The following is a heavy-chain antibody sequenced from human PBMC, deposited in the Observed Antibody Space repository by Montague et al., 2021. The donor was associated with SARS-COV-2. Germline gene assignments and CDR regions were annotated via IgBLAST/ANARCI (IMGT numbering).Heavy chain of an antibody. D-gene: IGHD6-19*01. CDR3: ARGSTGWYAIFGHYGMDV. CDR1: RFTFSDFW. CDR2: IKHDRSEK. J-gene: IGHJ6*02. V-gene: IGHV3-7*01. Sequence: SLRLSCAASRFTFSDFWMNWVRQAPGKGLEWVADIKHDRSEKSYVDSVKGRFTISRDNAKNSLYLQMNSLRAEDTAVCYCARGSTGWYAIFGHYGMDVWGQGTTVTVSS.